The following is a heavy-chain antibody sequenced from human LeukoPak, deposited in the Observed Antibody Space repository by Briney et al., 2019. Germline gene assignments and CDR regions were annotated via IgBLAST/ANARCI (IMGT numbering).Heavy chain of an antibody. CDR1: GFTFSSYA. V-gene: IGHV3-21*01. Sequence: GGSLRLSCAASGFTFSSYAMHWVRQAPGEGLEWVSSISSSSSYIYYADSVKGRFTISRDNAKNSLYLQMNSLRAEDTAVYYCARDFSKFTRSSSWYFDYWGQGTLVTVSS. CDR2: ISSSSSYI. J-gene: IGHJ4*02. D-gene: IGHD6-13*01. CDR3: ARDFSKFTRSSSWYFDY.